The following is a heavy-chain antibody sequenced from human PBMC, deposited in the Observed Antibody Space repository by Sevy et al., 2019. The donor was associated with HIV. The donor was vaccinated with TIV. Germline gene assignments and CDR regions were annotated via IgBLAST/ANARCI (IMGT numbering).Heavy chain of an antibody. V-gene: IGHV3-21*01. D-gene: IGHD3-22*01. J-gene: IGHJ4*02. CDR2: ISSSSSYI. CDR3: ATGKVNYYDSSFARV. CDR1: GFAFSSYS. Sequence: GGSLRLSCAASGFAFSSYSMNWVCQAPGKGLEWVSSISSSSSYIYYADSVKGRFTISRDNAKNSLYLQMNSLRAEDTAVYYCATGKVNYYDSSFARVWGQGTLVTVSS.